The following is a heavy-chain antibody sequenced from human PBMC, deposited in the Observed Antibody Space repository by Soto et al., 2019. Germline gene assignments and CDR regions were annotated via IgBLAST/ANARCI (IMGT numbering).Heavy chain of an antibody. CDR3: ASDPAGGSVLYFDY. J-gene: IGHJ4*02. D-gene: IGHD2-2*01. Sequence: QVQLVESGGGVVQPGRSLRLSCAASGFTFSSYAMHWVRQAPGKGLEWVAVISYDGSNKYYADSVKGRFTISRDNSKNTMYLQMNSLRAEDTAVYYCASDPAGGSVLYFDYWGQGTLVTVSS. CDR2: ISYDGSNK. V-gene: IGHV3-30-3*01. CDR1: GFTFSSYA.